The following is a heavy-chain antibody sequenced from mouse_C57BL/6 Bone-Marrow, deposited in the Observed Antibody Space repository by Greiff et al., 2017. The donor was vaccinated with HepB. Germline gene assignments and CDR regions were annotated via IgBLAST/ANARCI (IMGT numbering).Heavy chain of an antibody. CDR1: GFTFSSYA. V-gene: IGHV5-9-1*02. D-gene: IGHD2-3*01. Sequence: EVKVVDSGEGLVKPGGSLKLSCAASGFTFSSYAMSWVRQTPEKRLEWVAYISSGGDYIYYADTVKGRFTISRDNARNTLYLQMSSLKSEDTAMYYCTREGGYDGSTYYFVYWGQGTTLTVSS. CDR3: TREGGYDGSTYYFVY. CDR2: ISSGGDYI. J-gene: IGHJ2*01.